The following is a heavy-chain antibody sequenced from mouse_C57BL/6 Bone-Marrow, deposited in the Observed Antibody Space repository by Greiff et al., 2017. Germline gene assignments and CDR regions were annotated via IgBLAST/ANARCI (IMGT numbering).Heavy chain of an antibody. Sequence: DVMLVESGGGLVQPGGSMKLSCAASGFTFSDAWMDWVRQSPEKGLEWVAEIRNKANNHATYYAESVKGRFTISRDDSKSSVYLQMNSLRAEDTGIYYCTRERVGSSGYEFAYWGQGTLVTVSA. CDR3: TRERVGSSGYEFAY. J-gene: IGHJ3*01. D-gene: IGHD3-2*02. V-gene: IGHV6-6*01. CDR2: IRNKANNHAT. CDR1: GFTFSDAW.